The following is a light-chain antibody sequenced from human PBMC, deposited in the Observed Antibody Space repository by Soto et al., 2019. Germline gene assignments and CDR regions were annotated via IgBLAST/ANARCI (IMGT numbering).Light chain of an antibody. Sequence: DIQMTQSPSTLSASVGDRVTITCRASQNIRSWLAWYQQKPGKAPKLLIYKASNLESGVPSRFSASGSGTEFTLTLSSLQPDDFGTYYCQQYDVYSKFGQGTRVDVK. V-gene: IGKV1-5*03. CDR1: QNIRSW. CDR2: KAS. J-gene: IGKJ1*01. CDR3: QQYDVYSK.